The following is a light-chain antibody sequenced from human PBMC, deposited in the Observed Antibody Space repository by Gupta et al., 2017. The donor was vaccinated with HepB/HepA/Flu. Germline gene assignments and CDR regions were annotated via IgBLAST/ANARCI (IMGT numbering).Light chain of an antibody. J-gene: IGKJ4*01. Sequence: DIVMTQSPDSLAVSLGERATINCKSSQSGLHSSNNKNYLAWYQQKLGQPPKLLIYWASTRESGVPDRFSGSGYGKDLTLTISSRQEEDVAVYYCQQYESNSPITFGGGTKVEIK. CDR3: QQYESNSPIT. CDR2: WAS. V-gene: IGKV4-1*01. CDR1: QSGLHSSNNKNY.